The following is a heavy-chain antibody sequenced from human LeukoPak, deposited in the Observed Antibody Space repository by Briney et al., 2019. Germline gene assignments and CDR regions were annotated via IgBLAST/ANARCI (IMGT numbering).Heavy chain of an antibody. Sequence: GESLKISCKGSAYSFTSYWIGWVRQMPGKGLERMGIIYPGDSDTRYSPSFQGQVTISADKSISTAYLQWSSLKASDTAMYYCARRAAAAGNWFDPWGQGTLVTVSS. CDR1: AYSFTSYW. D-gene: IGHD6-13*01. V-gene: IGHV5-51*01. CDR3: ARRAAAAGNWFDP. J-gene: IGHJ5*02. CDR2: IYPGDSDT.